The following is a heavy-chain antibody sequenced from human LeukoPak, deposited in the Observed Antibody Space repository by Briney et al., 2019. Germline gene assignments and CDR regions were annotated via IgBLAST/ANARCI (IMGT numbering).Heavy chain of an antibody. V-gene: IGHV3-9*01. Sequence: GRSLRLSCAASGFSFVDYAMHWVRQAPGKGLEWVSGISWNSGSIGYADSVKGRFTISRDNAKNSLYLQMNSLRAEDTALYYCAKGKRDYYDSSGPRYNWFDPWGQGTLVTVSS. CDR3: AKGKRDYYDSSGPRYNWFDP. D-gene: IGHD3-22*01. CDR2: ISWNSGSI. CDR1: GFSFVDYA. J-gene: IGHJ5*02.